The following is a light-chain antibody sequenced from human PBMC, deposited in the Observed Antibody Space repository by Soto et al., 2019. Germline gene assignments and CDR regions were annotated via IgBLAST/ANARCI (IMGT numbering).Light chain of an antibody. V-gene: IGKV1-8*01. CDR2: AAS. CDR3: QQYYSYPLT. CDR1: QGISTY. Sequence: AIRMTQSSSSLSASTGDRVTITCRASQGISTYLAWYQQKPGNAPKLLIYAASTLQSGVPSRFSGSGSGTDFTLTISCLQSEDFATYYCQQYYSYPLTFGGGTKVDIK. J-gene: IGKJ4*01.